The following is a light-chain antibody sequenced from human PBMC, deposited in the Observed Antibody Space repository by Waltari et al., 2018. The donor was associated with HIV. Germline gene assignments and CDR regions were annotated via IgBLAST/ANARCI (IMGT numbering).Light chain of an antibody. J-gene: IGLJ2*01. CDR2: LNNDGSH. CDR1: SEHSYYA. Sequence: QLGLTQSPSSSASLGASVRLTCTLGSEHSYYASAWHQQQPGKGPRDLMKLNNDGSHTKGDVLPDRSASSCSAAASHLTISSLQYEDEADYYGQTWGTGIHVVFGGGTKLSVL. V-gene: IGLV4-69*02. CDR3: QTWGTGIHVV.